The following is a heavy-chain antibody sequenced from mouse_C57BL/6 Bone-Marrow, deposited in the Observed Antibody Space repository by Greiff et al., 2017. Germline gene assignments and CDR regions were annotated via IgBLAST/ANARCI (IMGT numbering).Heavy chain of an antibody. CDR1: GYTFTSYW. J-gene: IGHJ1*03. D-gene: IGHD2-5*01. V-gene: IGHV1-55*01. CDR3: ARPYYSNYWYFDV. Sequence: QVQLQQPGAELVKPGASVKMSCKASGYTFTSYWITWVKPRPGQGLEWIGDIYPGSGSTNYNEKFKRKATLTVDTSSSTAYMQLSSLTSEDSAVYYCARPYYSNYWYFDVWGTGTTVTVSS. CDR2: IYPGSGST.